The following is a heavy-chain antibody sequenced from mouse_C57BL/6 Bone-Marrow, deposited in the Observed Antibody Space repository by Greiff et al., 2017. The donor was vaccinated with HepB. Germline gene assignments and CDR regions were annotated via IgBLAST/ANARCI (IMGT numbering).Heavy chain of an antibody. V-gene: IGHV5-16*01. J-gene: IGHJ3*01. D-gene: IGHD4-1*01. CDR2: INYDGSST. CDR1: GFTFSDYY. Sequence: EVHLVESEGGLVQPGSSMKLSCTASGFTFSDYYMAWVRQVPEKGLEWVANINYDGSSTYYLDSLKSRFIISRDNAKNILYLQMSSLKSEDTATYYCAREAETGRGFAYWGQGTLVTVSA. CDR3: AREAETGRGFAY.